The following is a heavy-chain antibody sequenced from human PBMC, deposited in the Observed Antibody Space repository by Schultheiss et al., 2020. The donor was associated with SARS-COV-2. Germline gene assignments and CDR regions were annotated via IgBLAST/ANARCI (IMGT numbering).Heavy chain of an antibody. Sequence: SETLSLTCAVYGGSFSGYYWSWIRQPPGKGLEWIGYIYYSGSTNYNPSLKSRVTISVDTSKNQFSLKLSSVTAADTAVYYCARLYGMDVWGQGTTVTVSS. CDR2: IYYSGST. J-gene: IGHJ6*02. V-gene: IGHV4-59*01. CDR1: GGSFSGYY. CDR3: ARLYGMDV.